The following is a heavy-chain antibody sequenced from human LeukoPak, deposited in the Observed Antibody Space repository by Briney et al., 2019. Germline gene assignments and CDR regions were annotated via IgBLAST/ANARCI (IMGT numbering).Heavy chain of an antibody. V-gene: IGHV3-53*04. J-gene: IGHJ5*02. D-gene: IGHD3-16*01. CDR3: ARGDYYDDCGYSA. CDR2: LYRAGAT. CDR1: GFTVRTTY. Sequence: RGSLRLSCDVSGFTVRTTYMSWVRQPPGKGLEWVSILYRAGATYYADAVKGRFTISRHDSKNTLFLHMDGLRPEDTAVYYCARGDYYDDCGYSAWGQGTLVTVSA.